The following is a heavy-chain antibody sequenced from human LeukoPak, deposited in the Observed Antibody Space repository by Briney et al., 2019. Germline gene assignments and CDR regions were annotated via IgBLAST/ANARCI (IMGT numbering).Heavy chain of an antibody. D-gene: IGHD5-18*01. CDR2: IYSGGST. CDR1: GFTVSSSY. Sequence: PGGSLRLSXAASGFTVSSSYMSWVRQSPGKGLEWVSLIYSGGSTYYAASVKGRFTISRDNSKNTLYLQMNSLRPEDTAVYYCAKGYNYAYEYWGQGTLVTVSS. CDR3: AKGYNYAYEY. V-gene: IGHV3-53*01. J-gene: IGHJ4*02.